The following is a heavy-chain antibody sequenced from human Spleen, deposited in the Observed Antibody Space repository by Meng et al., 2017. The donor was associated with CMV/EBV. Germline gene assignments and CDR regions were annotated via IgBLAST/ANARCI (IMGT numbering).Heavy chain of an antibody. D-gene: IGHD3-22*01. V-gene: IGHV1-2*02. J-gene: IGHJ3*02. CDR3: ARDLIYYYDTRDAFDI. CDR2: INPNSGGT. Sequence: ASVKVSCKASGYTFTGYYMHWVRQAPGQGLEWMGWINPNSGGTNFAQKFQGRLTMTRDTSISTAYVELSGLTSDDTAVYYCARDLIYYYDTRDAFDILGQGTMVTVSS. CDR1: GYTFTGYY.